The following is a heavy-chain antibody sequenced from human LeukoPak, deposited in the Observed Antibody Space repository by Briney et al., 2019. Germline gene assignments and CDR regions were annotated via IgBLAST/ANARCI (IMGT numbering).Heavy chain of an antibody. V-gene: IGHV3-30*02. D-gene: IGHD3-10*01. Sequence: GGSLRLSCAAPGFTTATYGLHWVRQAPGKGLEWLAFIRFDGSNRYYADSVKGRFTISRDTSKNMLYLQMNSLRAEDTAVYYCATLAAGSLDYWGQGTLVTVAS. J-gene: IGHJ4*02. CDR3: ATLAAGSLDY. CDR1: GFTTATYG. CDR2: IRFDGSNR.